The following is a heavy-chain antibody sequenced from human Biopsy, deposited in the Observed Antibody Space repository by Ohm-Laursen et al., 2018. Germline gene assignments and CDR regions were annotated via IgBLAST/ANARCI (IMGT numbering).Heavy chain of an antibody. Sequence: GTLSLTCTVSGGSMTGYEWSWIRQAPGKGLEWIGYIYYSGGTKYNPSLASRVTFSVDMSKSQFSLKLYSVTAADTAVYYCARVEDESYDALDIWGQGTLVAVSA. D-gene: IGHD1-26*01. CDR3: ARVEDESYDALDI. V-gene: IGHV4-59*01. J-gene: IGHJ3*02. CDR2: IYYSGGT. CDR1: GGSMTGYE.